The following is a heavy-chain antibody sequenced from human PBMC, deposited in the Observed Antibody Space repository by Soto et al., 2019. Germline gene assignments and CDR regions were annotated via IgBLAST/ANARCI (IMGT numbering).Heavy chain of an antibody. CDR3: ARGVLP. CDR1: GGSISSGGYY. V-gene: IGHV4-31*03. CDR2: IYYSRST. J-gene: IGHJ5*02. D-gene: IGHD3-16*01. Sequence: QVQLQESGPGLVKPSQTLSLTCTVPGGSISSGGYYWSWIRQHPGQGLEWIGSIYYSRSTYYNPSHQRRVTISVHTYNNKFSMKLSSVNAEDTAVYYCARGVLPWGQGTLVTVSS.